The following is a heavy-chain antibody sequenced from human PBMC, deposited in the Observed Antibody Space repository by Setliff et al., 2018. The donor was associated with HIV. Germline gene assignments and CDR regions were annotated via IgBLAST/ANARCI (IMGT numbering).Heavy chain of an antibody. CDR1: GYTFTDYY. Sequence: ASVKVSCKASGYTFTDYYIHWVRQAPGQGLEWMGWINSASGGANYAQNFQGRVTVTRDTSINTAYVELRSLRSDDTAVYYCARDDGGYNYAEAFDVWGQGTMVTVSS. CDR2: INSASGGA. V-gene: IGHV1-2*02. J-gene: IGHJ3*01. D-gene: IGHD3-16*01. CDR3: ARDDGGYNYAEAFDV.